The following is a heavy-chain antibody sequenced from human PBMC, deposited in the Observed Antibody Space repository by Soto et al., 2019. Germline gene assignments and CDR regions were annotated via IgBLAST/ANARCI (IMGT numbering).Heavy chain of an antibody. CDR1: GYTFKDYD. Sequence: QVQLLQSGAEVKKPGTSVRVSCRASGYTFKDYDINWVRRAPGPGLEWMGWMNPNSGNTAYARKFHDRITMTRRVSARTAFMEVSSLTPEDTAVYYGARRMTWSLWCFDLWGRGTQVTVSS. CDR3: ARRMTWSLWCFDL. V-gene: IGHV1-8*01. CDR2: MNPNSGNT. D-gene: IGHD3-3*01. J-gene: IGHJ2*01.